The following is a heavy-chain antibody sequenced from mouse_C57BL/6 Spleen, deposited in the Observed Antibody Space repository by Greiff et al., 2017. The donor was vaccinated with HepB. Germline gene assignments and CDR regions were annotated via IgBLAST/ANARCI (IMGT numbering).Heavy chain of an antibody. J-gene: IGHJ1*03. D-gene: IGHD1-1*01. Sequence: VQLQQSGPELVKPGASVKISCKASGYAFSSSWMNWVKQRPGKGLEWIGRIYPGDGDTNYNGKFKGKATLTANKSSSTAYMQLSSLTSEDSAVYFCARRTAGVETPYFDVWGTGTTVTVSS. CDR2: IYPGDGDT. CDR1: GYAFSSSW. V-gene: IGHV1-82*01. CDR3: ARRTAGVETPYFDV.